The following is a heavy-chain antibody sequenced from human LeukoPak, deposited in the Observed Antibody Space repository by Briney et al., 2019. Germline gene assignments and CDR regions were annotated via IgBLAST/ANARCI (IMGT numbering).Heavy chain of an antibody. Sequence: SETLSLTCAVSGGSISSGGYDWSWIRQPPGKGLEWTGEINHSGSTNYNPSLKSRVTISVDTSKNQFSLKLSSVTAADTAVYYCATCGGDCYSYRNFDYWGQGTLVTVSS. CDR1: GGSISSGGYD. V-gene: IGHV4-34*01. CDR3: ATCGGDCYSYRNFDY. D-gene: IGHD2-21*02. CDR2: INHSGST. J-gene: IGHJ4*02.